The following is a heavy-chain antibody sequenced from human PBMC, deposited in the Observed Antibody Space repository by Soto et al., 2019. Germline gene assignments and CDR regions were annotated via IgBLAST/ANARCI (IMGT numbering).Heavy chain of an antibody. Sequence: QVQLQQWGAGLLKPSETLSLTCAVYGGSFSGYYWNWIRQPPGKGLEWIGEINHSGSTNYNPSLKSRVNLSVDTSKNQFSLKLSSVPAADTAVYYCARGWGRRFDYWGQGTLVTVSS. CDR3: ARGWGRRFDY. J-gene: IGHJ4*02. V-gene: IGHV4-34*01. D-gene: IGHD7-27*01. CDR2: INHSGST. CDR1: GGSFSGYY.